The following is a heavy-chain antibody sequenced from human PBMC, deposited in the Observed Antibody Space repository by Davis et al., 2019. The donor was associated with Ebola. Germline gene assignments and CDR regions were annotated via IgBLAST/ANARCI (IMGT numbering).Heavy chain of an antibody. V-gene: IGHV3-21*01. CDR1: GFTFSSYP. D-gene: IGHD2/OR15-2a*01. Sequence: GESLKISCAASGFTFSSYPMHWVRQAPGKGLEWVSSISSSSSYIYYADSVKGRFTISRDNAKNSLYLQMNSLRAEDTAVYYCARGEGSDYFVVAGGGDDAFDIWGQGTMVTVSS. CDR2: ISSSSSYI. J-gene: IGHJ3*02. CDR3: ARGEGSDYFVVAGGGDDAFDI.